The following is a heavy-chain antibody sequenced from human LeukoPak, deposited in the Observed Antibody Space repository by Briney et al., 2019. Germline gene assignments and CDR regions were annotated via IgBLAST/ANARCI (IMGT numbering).Heavy chain of an antibody. J-gene: IGHJ4*02. CDR3: ARDSYYYDSSGFLD. CDR2: ISSSGSTI. CDR1: GFTFSDYY. V-gene: IGHV3-11*01. D-gene: IGHD3-22*01. Sequence: GGSLRLSCAASGFTFSDYYMSWIRQAPGKGLEWVSYISSSGSTIHYADSVKGRFTISRDNAKNSLYLQMNSLRAEDTAVYYCARDSYYYDSSGFLDWGQGTLVTVSS.